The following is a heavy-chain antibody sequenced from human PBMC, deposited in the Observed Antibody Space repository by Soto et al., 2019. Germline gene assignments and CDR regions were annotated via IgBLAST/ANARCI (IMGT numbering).Heavy chain of an antibody. V-gene: IGHV1-69*06. J-gene: IGHJ6*02. CDR1: GGTFSSYA. D-gene: IGHD3-3*01. CDR3: AREITIFGVVYYYYGMDV. Sequence: QVQLVQSGAEVKKPGSSVKVSCKASGGTFSSYAISWVRQAPGQGLEWMGGIIPIFGTANYAQKFQGRVTITADKSTSTAYMELSSLRSEDTAVYYCAREITIFGVVYYYYGMDVWGQGTTVTVSS. CDR2: IIPIFGTA.